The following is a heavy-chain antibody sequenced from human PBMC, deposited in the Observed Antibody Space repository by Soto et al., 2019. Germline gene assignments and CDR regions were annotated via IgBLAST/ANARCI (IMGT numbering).Heavy chain of an antibody. CDR1: GFSLTSPGMC. Sequence: GPTLVNPTETLTLTCTFSGFSLTSPGMCVSWIRQSPGKALEWLALIERDDDDKYYSTSLKTRLTISKDTRKNQVVLTMANMEPADTATYYCARSIRGPRRFNGMDVWGQGTTVTVSS. CDR3: ARSIRGPRRFNGMDV. D-gene: IGHD4-17*01. CDR2: IERDDDDK. V-gene: IGHV2-70*13. J-gene: IGHJ6*02.